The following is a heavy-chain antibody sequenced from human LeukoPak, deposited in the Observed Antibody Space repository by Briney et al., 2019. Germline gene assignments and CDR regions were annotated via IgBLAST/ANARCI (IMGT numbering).Heavy chain of an antibody. CDR2: ISSSSSTI. CDR3: ARWITIFGVVIPFDY. J-gene: IGHJ4*02. V-gene: IGHV3-48*01. D-gene: IGHD3-3*01. Sequence: GGSLRLSCAASGFTFSSYSMNWVRQAPGKGLEWVSYISSSSSTIYYADSVKGRFTISSDNAKNSLYLQMNSLRAEDTAVYYCARWITIFGVVIPFDYWGQGTLVTVSS. CDR1: GFTFSSYS.